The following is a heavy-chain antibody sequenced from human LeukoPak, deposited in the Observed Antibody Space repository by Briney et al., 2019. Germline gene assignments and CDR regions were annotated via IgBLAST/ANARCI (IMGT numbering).Heavy chain of an antibody. J-gene: IGHJ4*02. V-gene: IGHV1-24*01. Sequence: ASVKVSCKVSGYTLTELSMHWGRKAPGKGLEWMGGFDPEDGETIYAQKFQGRVTMTEDTSTDTAYMELSSLRSEDTAVYYCATGPLTPVSLDYWGQGTLVTVSS. D-gene: IGHD1-14*01. CDR3: ATGPLTPVSLDY. CDR1: GYTLTELS. CDR2: FDPEDGET.